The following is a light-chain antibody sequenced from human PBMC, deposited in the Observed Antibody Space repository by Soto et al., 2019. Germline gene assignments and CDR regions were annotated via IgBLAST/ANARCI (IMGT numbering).Light chain of an antibody. V-gene: IGLV2-14*01. J-gene: IGLJ2*01. CDR2: EVS. Sequence: QSALTQPASVSGSPGQSITISCTGTSSDVGGYNYVSWYQQHPGKAPKLILHEVSFRPSGVSTRFSGSKSGNTASLTISGLQAEDEADYYCSSYTSTSTRVFGGGTKLTVL. CDR3: SSYTSTSTRV. CDR1: SSDVGGYNY.